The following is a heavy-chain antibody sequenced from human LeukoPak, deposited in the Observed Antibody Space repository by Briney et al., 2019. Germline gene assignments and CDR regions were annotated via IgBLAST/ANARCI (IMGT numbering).Heavy chain of an antibody. CDR3: AFHWLVVVAASGVLLNWFVP. CDR1: GGTLSRYA. CDR2: IIPIFGTA. D-gene: IGHD2-15*01. Sequence: GASVKVSCKASGGTLSRYAISWVRQAPGQGLEWMGGIIPIFGTANYAQKFQGRVTITTDESTSTAYMELSSLRSEDTAVYYCAFHWLVVVAASGVLLNWFVPWGAGTLVTVSS. J-gene: IGHJ5*02. V-gene: IGHV1-69*05.